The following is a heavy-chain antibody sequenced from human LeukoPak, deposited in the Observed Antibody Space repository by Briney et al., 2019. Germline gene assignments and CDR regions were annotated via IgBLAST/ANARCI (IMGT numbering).Heavy chain of an antibody. Sequence: GGSLRLSCATSGFIFSNYGMHWVRQAPGKGLEWVGLIYYDGTNKYYANSVKGRFTISRDNSKNTLFLQMNSLRVEDTAVYYCARQTTLATDFWGQGTLVTVSS. CDR1: GFIFSNYG. D-gene: IGHD1-7*01. CDR2: IYYDGTNK. J-gene: IGHJ4*02. CDR3: ARQTTLATDF. V-gene: IGHV3-30*12.